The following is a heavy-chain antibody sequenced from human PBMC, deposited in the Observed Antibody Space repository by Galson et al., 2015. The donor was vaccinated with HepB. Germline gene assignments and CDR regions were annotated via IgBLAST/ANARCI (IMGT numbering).Heavy chain of an antibody. D-gene: IGHD6-13*01. J-gene: IGHJ4*02. Sequence: SLRLSCAASRFTFSNYVMNWVRQAPGKGLEWVSSISGSGGSTYYAGSVKGRFTISRDNSKNTLYLQMNSLRAEDTAVYYCAKNSGSSWFVPYHFDSWGQGTLVTVSP. V-gene: IGHV3-23*01. CDR2: ISGSGGST. CDR1: RFTFSNYV. CDR3: AKNSGSSWFVPYHFDS.